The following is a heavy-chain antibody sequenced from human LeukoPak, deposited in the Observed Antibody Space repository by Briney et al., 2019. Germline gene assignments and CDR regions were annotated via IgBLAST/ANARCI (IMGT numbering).Heavy chain of an antibody. Sequence: SETLSLTCTVSGGSISSSSYYWGWIRQPPGKGLEWIGSIYYSGSTYYNPSLKSRVTISVDTSKNQFSLKLSSVTAADTAVYYCARHYSDSSGYLDYWGQGTLVTVSS. D-gene: IGHD3-22*01. CDR1: GGSISSSSYY. J-gene: IGHJ4*02. CDR3: ARHYSDSSGYLDY. CDR2: IYYSGST. V-gene: IGHV4-39*01.